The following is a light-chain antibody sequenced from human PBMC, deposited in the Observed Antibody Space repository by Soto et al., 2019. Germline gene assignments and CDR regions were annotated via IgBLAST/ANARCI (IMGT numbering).Light chain of an antibody. Sequence: EIVLTQSPAPLSLSPGERATLSCRASQSVSSSFAWYQQKPGQAPRLLIYDASNRATGIPARFSGSGSGTDFTLTISSLEPEDFAVYYCQQRSNWPSITFGQGTRLEIK. CDR2: DAS. V-gene: IGKV3-11*01. CDR3: QQRSNWPSIT. J-gene: IGKJ5*01. CDR1: QSVSSS.